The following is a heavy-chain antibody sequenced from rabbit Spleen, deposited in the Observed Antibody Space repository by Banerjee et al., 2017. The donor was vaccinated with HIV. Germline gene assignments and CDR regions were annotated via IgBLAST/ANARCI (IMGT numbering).Heavy chain of an antibody. D-gene: IGHD2-1*01. V-gene: IGHV1S40*01. CDR2: IGAGSSGST. J-gene: IGHJ4*01. Sequence: QSLEESGGDLVKPGGTLTLTCTASGFSFSSSNYMCWVRQAPGKGLEWIACIGAGSSGSTYYASWAKGRFTVSKTSSTTVTLQMTSLTAADTATYFCARGSAAMTMVITGYYLNLWGPGTLVTVS. CDR1: GFSFSSSNY. CDR3: ARGSAAMTMVITGYYLNL.